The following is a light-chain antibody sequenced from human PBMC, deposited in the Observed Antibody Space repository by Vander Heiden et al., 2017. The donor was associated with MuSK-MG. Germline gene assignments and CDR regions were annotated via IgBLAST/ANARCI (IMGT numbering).Light chain of an antibody. V-gene: IGLV2-14*01. CDR1: ISDVVGYNY. CDR2: DVS. Sequence: QSALTQPASVSVSPGRSLTISCTATISDVVGYNYVSWYQQHTGKALILMIYDVSNRPSGVSNCVSGSKSGNTVSMTISGLQDEDESYYYCSSYTSSRGVFGGGPKLTVL. CDR3: SSYTSSRGV. J-gene: IGLJ3*02.